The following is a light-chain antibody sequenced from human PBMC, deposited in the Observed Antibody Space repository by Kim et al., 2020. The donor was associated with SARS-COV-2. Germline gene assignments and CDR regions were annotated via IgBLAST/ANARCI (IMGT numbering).Light chain of an antibody. CDR2: GKN. J-gene: IGLJ3*02. Sequence: SSELTQDPAVSVALGQTVRITCQGDSLRSYYASWYQQKPGQAPVLVIYGKNNRPSGIPDRFSSSSSGNTASLTITGAQAEDEADYYCNSRDSRGNPWVFG. CDR1: SLRSYY. V-gene: IGLV3-19*01. CDR3: NSRDSRGNPWV.